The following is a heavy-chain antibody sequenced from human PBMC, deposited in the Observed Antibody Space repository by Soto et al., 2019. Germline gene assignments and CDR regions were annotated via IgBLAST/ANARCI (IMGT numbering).Heavy chain of an antibody. D-gene: IGHD3-22*01. CDR2: ISGSGGRT. J-gene: IGHJ4*02. V-gene: IGHV3-23*01. Sequence: EVQLLESGGGLVQPGGSLRLSCAASGFTFSSYAMSWVRQAPGKGLEWVSAISGSGGRTYYADSVKGRFTNSRDNSKNRLYLQRTGLRSEDTAVYYGAKFFERHYYDSSGPPREWGQGTLVTVSS. CDR1: GFTFSSYA. CDR3: AKFFERHYYDSSGPPRE.